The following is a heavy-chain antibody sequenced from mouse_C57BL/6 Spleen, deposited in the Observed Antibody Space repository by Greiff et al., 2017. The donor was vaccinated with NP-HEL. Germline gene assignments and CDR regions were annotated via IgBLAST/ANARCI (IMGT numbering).Heavy chain of an antibody. V-gene: IGHV3-6*01. Sequence: EESGPGLVKPSQSLSLTCSVTGYSITSGYYWNWIRQFPGNKLEWMGYISYDGSNNYNPSLKNRISITRDTSKNQFFLKLNSVTTEDTATYYCAREAYYFDYWGQGTTLTVSS. J-gene: IGHJ2*01. CDR3: AREAYYFDY. CDR1: GYSITSGYY. CDR2: ISYDGSN.